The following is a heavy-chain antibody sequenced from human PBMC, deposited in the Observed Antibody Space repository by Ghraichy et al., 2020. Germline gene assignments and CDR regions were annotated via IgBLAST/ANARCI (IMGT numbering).Heavy chain of an antibody. CDR1: GFTVSDAW. CDR3: TTDSQKVKIGRVIAGVGIRPDYHYYYGNDE. CDR2: IKSKIDGGTT. Sequence: GGSLRLSCAASGFTVSDAWMSWVRQTPGKGLEWVGRIKSKIDGGTTDYAAPVKGRFTISRDDSKNTLYLQMNSLKAEDTAVYYCTTDSQKVKIGRVIAGVGIRPDYHYYYGNDECGEGTAVVVSA. D-gene: IGHD2-21*01. J-gene: IGHJ6*04. V-gene: IGHV3-15*01.